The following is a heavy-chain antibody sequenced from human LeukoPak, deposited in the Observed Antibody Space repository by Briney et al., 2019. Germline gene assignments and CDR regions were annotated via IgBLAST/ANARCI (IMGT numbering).Heavy chain of an antibody. D-gene: IGHD5-12*01. CDR1: GGTFSSYA. J-gene: IGHJ6*02. Sequence: GSSVKVSCKASGGTFSSYAISRVRQAPGQGLEWMGGIIPIFGTANYAQKFQGRVTITADESTSTAYMELSSLRSEDTAVYYCARVNSGFDSYYYYYGMDVWGQGTTVTVSS. CDR3: ARVNSGFDSYYYYYGMDV. V-gene: IGHV1-69*01. CDR2: IIPIFGTA.